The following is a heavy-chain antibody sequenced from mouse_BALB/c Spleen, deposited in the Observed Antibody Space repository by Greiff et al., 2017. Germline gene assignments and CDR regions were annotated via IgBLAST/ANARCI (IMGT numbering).Heavy chain of an antibody. Sequence: VKLVESGAELAKPGASVKMSCKASGYTFTSYWMHWVKQRPGQGLEWIGYINPSTGYTEYNQKFKDKATLTADKSSSTAYMQLSSLTSEDSAVYYCARRTTVVADYWGQGTTLTVSS. CDR2: INPSTGYT. J-gene: IGHJ2*01. CDR3: ARRTTVVADY. CDR1: GYTFTSYW. V-gene: IGHV1-7*01. D-gene: IGHD1-1*01.